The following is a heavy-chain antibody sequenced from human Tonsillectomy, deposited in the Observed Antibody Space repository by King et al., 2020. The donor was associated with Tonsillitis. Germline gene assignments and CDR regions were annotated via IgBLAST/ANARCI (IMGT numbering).Heavy chain of an antibody. Sequence: QLVQSGPEVKKPGTSVKVSCKASGFTFTSSAMQWVRQARGQRLEWIGWIVVCSGNTNYAQKFQERVTITRDMSTSTAYMELSSLRSEDTAVYYCAASRIVGATTVGYFDYWGQGTLVTVSS. V-gene: IGHV1-58*02. CDR2: IVVCSGNT. D-gene: IGHD1-26*01. CDR3: AASRIVGATTVGYFDY. J-gene: IGHJ4*02. CDR1: GFTFTSSA.